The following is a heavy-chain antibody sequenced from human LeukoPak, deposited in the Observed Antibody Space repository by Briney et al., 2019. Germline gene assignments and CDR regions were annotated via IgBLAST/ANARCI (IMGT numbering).Heavy chain of an antibody. CDR2: IYSGGST. CDR3: ARGGSYLSAFDI. D-gene: IGHD1-26*01. V-gene: IGHV3-53*01. J-gene: IGHJ3*02. CDR1: GFTVSSNY. Sequence: GGSLRLSCAASGFTVSSNYMSWVRQAPGKGLEWVSIIYSGGSTFYADSVKGRFTISRDNSKNTLYLQMNSLRAEDTAVYYCARGGSYLSAFDIWGKGTMVTVSS.